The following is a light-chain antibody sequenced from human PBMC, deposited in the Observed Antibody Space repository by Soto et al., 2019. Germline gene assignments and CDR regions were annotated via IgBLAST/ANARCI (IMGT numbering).Light chain of an antibody. CDR2: AAS. J-gene: IGKJ2*01. V-gene: IGKV1-9*01. Sequence: DIQLTQSPSFLSASVGDRVTITCRASQGINSYLAWYQQKPGKAPKLLIYAASTLQSGVPSRFSGSGSGTEFTLTINSLQPEDFATYFCQQFNSYPYTIGQGTKLEMK. CDR3: QQFNSYPYT. CDR1: QGINSY.